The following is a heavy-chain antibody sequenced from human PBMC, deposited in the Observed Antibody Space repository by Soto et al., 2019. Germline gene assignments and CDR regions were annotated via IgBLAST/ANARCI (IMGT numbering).Heavy chain of an antibody. CDR2: ISSSSSYI. CDR1: GFTFSSYS. D-gene: IGHD6-13*01. Sequence: GGSLRLSCAASGFTFSSYSMNWVRQAPGKGLEWVSSISSSSSYIYYADSVKGRFTISRDNAKNSLYLQMNSLRAEDTAVYYCARDLSIAAAGYFDYWGQGTLVTVSS. J-gene: IGHJ4*02. V-gene: IGHV3-21*01. CDR3: ARDLSIAAAGYFDY.